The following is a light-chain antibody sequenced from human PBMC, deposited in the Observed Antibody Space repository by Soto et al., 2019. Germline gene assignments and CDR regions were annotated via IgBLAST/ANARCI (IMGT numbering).Light chain of an antibody. V-gene: IGKV3-20*01. J-gene: IGKJ3*01. CDR3: QHYGTSAL. CDR1: QSVSSSY. CDR2: GAS. Sequence: EIVLTQSPGTLSLSPGERATLSCRASQSVSSSYLDWYQQKPGQAPRLLIYGASNRDTGIPDRFSVSASWTDFTLTIRRLEPEDFSVYYWQHYGTSALFGPGTKVDIK.